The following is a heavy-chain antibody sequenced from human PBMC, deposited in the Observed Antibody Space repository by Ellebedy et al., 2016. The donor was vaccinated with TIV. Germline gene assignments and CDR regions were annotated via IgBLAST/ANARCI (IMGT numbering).Heavy chain of an antibody. CDR3: ARLWGGAKH. Sequence: GESLKISCAASGFTFSSHSMNWVRQAPGKGPEWVSSISSSSSYIYYADSVKGRFTISRDNAKNSLYLQMNSLRAEDTAVYYWARLWGGAKHWGQGTLVTVSS. J-gene: IGHJ4*02. CDR1: GFTFSSHS. CDR2: ISSSSSYI. D-gene: IGHD1-26*01. V-gene: IGHV3-21*01.